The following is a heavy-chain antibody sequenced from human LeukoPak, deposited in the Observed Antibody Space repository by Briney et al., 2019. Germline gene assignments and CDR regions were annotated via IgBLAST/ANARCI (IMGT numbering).Heavy chain of an antibody. D-gene: IGHD3-3*01. J-gene: IGHJ4*02. CDR3: ARVREDFWSGYPYYFDY. CDR1: GYTFTSYD. Sequence: ASVKVSCKASGYTFTSYDINWVRQATGQGLEWMGWMNPNSGNTGYAQKFQGRVTMTRNTSISTAYMELSSLRSEDTAVHYCARVREDFWSGYPYYFDYWGQGTLVTVSS. CDR2: MNPNSGNT. V-gene: IGHV1-8*01.